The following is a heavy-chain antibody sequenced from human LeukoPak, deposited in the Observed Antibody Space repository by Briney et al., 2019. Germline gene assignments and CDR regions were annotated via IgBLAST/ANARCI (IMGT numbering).Heavy chain of an antibody. D-gene: IGHD3-10*01. Sequence: ASVKVSCKASGYTFTSYGISWVRQAPGQGLEWMGWISAYNGNTNYAQKLQGRVTMTTDTSTSTAYMDLNRLRPDDTAVYYCVRSPTSGTYYNRPYYFDYWGQGTLVTVSS. J-gene: IGHJ4*02. V-gene: IGHV1-18*01. CDR1: GYTFTSYG. CDR2: ISAYNGNT. CDR3: VRSPTSGTYYNRPYYFDY.